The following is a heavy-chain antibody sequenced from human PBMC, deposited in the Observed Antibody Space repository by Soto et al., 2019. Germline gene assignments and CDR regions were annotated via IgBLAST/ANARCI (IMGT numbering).Heavy chain of an antibody. CDR1: GFSLNTPGVS. CDR3: GHSSLVVAPSAWDY. J-gene: IGHJ4*02. D-gene: IGHD2-15*01. Sequence: QITLRESGPTLVKPTQTLTLTCTFSGFSLNTPGVSLTWIRQPPGKALEWLAVIYWDDDKRYSPSLATRLTITRGTSSNQVVLTLTHVDPVDTATYFCGHSSLVVAPSAWDYWGQGALVTVSS. CDR2: IYWDDDK. V-gene: IGHV2-5*02.